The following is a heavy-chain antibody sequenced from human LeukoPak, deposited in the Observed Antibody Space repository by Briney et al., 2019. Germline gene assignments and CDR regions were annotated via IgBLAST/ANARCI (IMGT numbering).Heavy chain of an antibody. CDR2: TYYRTKWYN. J-gene: IGHJ6*03. Sequence: SQTLSLTCAISGDSVSSNSAGWTCIRQSPSIGLEWLGKTYYRTKWYNDYEVSVQSRITINPDTSKTQFSLQLNSVTPEDTAVYYCARGRVTTIANYYYYYIDVWGKGTTVTVSS. CDR1: GDSVSSNSAG. D-gene: IGHD4-17*01. CDR3: ARGRVTTIANYYYYYIDV. V-gene: IGHV6-1*01.